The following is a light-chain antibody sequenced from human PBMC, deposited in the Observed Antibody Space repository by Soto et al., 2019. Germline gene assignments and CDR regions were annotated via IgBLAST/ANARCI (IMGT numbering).Light chain of an antibody. V-gene: IGLV2-23*01. CDR1: SSDVGNYNL. Sequence: QSVLTQPASVSESPGQSIAISCTGTSSDVGNYNLVSWYQQHPGKAPKLIIYEGTKRPSGVSDRFSGSTSGSTASLTVSGLQAEDEADYYCCFYAGDTKVLFGGGTKLTVL. CDR3: CFYAGDTKVL. CDR2: EGT. J-gene: IGLJ2*01.